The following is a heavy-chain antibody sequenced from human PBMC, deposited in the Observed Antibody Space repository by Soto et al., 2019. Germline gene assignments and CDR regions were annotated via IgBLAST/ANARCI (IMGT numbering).Heavy chain of an antibody. J-gene: IGHJ4*01. V-gene: IGHV4-34*01. D-gene: IGHD6-13*01. CDR2: INHSGST. Sequence: SETLSLTCAVYGGSFSGYSWSWIRQPPGKGLEWIGEINHSGSTNYSPSLKSRVTISVDTSKNQFSLKLSSVTAADTAVYDCARGRKGYSSSSYVDWGHGTLVTVSS. CDR3: ARGRKGYSSSSYVD. CDR1: GGSFSGYS.